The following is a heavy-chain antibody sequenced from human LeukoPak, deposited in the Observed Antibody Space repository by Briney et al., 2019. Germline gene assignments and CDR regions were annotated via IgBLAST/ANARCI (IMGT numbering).Heavy chain of an antibody. Sequence: GASVKVSCKASGYTFTGYYMHWVRQAPGQGLEWMGWINPNSGGTNYAQKFQGRVTMTRDTSISTAYMELSRLRSDDTAVYYCARDEDIVVVPAAISLWGQGTLVTVSS. CDR1: GYTFTGYY. CDR3: ARDEDIVVVPAAISL. CDR2: INPNSGGT. D-gene: IGHD2-2*02. J-gene: IGHJ4*02. V-gene: IGHV1-2*02.